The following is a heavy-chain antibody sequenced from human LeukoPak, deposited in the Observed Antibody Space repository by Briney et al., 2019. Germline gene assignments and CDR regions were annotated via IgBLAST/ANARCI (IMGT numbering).Heavy chain of an antibody. J-gene: IGHJ4*02. Sequence: GRSLRLSCAASGVTFSSYAMHWVRQAPGKGLEWVAVISYDGSNKYYADSVKGRFTISRDNSKNTLYLQMNSLRAEDTAVYYCARDNREQQLVPPTFDYWGQGTLVTVSS. CDR2: ISYDGSNK. D-gene: IGHD6-13*01. CDR1: GVTFSSYA. CDR3: ARDNREQQLVPPTFDY. V-gene: IGHV3-30-3*01.